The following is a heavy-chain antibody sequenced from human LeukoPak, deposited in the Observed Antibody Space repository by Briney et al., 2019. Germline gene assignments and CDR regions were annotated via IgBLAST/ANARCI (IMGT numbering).Heavy chain of an antibody. J-gene: IGHJ6*03. V-gene: IGHV3-21*01. Sequence: GGSLRLSCAASGFTFSSYSMNWVRQAPGKGLEWVSSISSSSSYIYYADSVKGRFTISRDNAKNSLYLQMNSLRAEDTAVYYCARDESYGDYEGYYYYMDVWGKGTTVTVSS. CDR1: GFTFSSYS. CDR3: ARDESYGDYEGYYYYMDV. CDR2: ISSSSSYI. D-gene: IGHD4-17*01.